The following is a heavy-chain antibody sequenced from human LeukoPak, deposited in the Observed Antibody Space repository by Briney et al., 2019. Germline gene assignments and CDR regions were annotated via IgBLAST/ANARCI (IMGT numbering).Heavy chain of an antibody. V-gene: IGHV3-74*01. CDR3: AKRGCTITSCYPYYFDN. Sequence: GGSLRLSCAASGFTFSSYWMHWVRQAPGKGPVWVSRINNDGSGTTYAASVKGRFNISRDDAKNTLYLQMNSLRAEDTAVYYCAKRGCTITSCYPYYFDNWGQGTLVTVSS. CDR2: INNDGSGT. D-gene: IGHD2-2*01. J-gene: IGHJ4*02. CDR1: GFTFSSYW.